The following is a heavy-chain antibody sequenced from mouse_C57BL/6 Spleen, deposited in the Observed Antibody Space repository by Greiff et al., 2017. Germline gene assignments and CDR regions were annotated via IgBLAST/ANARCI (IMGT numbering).Heavy chain of an antibody. V-gene: IGHV1-52*01. Sequence: QVQLQQPGAELVRPGSSVKLSCKASGYTFTSYWLHWVKQRPIQGLEWIGNINPSDSDTHYTQKFKEKATLTVDKSSSTAYMQLSSRTSEDAAVYYCARSNSCYGGAMDYWGQGTSVTVSS. CDR3: ARSNSCYGGAMDY. CDR2: INPSDSDT. CDR1: GYTFTSYW. D-gene: IGHD3-2*02. J-gene: IGHJ4*01.